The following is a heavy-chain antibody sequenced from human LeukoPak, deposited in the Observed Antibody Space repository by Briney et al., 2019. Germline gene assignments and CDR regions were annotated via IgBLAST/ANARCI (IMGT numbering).Heavy chain of an antibody. Sequence: PSETLSLTCAVYGGSFSGYYWSWVRQPPGKGLEWVGEINHSGSTNYNPSLKSRVNISVDTSKNQFSLTLSSVTAADTAVYYCARDFQDGWGVSRRYYFDYWGQGTLVTVSS. CDR1: GGSFSGYY. CDR2: INHSGST. J-gene: IGHJ4*02. CDR3: ARDFQDGWGVSRRYYFDY. V-gene: IGHV4-34*01. D-gene: IGHD3-10*01.